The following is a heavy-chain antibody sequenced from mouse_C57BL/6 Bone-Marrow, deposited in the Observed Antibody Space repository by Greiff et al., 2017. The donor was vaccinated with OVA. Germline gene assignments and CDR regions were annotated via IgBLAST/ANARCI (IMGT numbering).Heavy chain of an antibody. V-gene: IGHV1-63*01. Sequence: VQLKESGAELVRPGTSVKMSCKASGYTFTNYWIGWAKQRPGHGLEWIGDIYPGGGYTNYNEKFKGKATLTADKSSSTAYMQFSSLTSEDSAIYYCARWDDYEAWFAYWGQGTLVTVSA. J-gene: IGHJ3*01. D-gene: IGHD2-4*01. CDR1: GYTFTNYW. CDR2: IYPGGGYT. CDR3: ARWDDYEAWFAY.